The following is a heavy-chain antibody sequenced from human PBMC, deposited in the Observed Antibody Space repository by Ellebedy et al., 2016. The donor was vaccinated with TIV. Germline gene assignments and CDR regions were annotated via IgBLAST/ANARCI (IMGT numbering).Heavy chain of an antibody. D-gene: IGHD6-19*01. J-gene: IGHJ5*01. CDR1: GFKFTNYW. CDR3: ARDVRSGWFDY. Sequence: GESLKISCAASGFKFTNYWMTLLRQAPGKGLGCVANIKDDGSENYSVDSVKGRFTTSRDNAKNSLYLQRNSLRAEDTAEYYWARDVRSGWFDYWGQGTLVTVSS. CDR2: IKDDGSEN. V-gene: IGHV3-7*01.